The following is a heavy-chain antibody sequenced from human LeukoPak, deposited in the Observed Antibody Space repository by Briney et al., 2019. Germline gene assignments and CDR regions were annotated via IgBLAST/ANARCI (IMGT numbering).Heavy chain of an antibody. CDR3: VAKGC. CDR2: MNTNSGNT. CDR1: GYTFASYD. Sequence: ASVKVSRKASGYTFASYDVNWVRQATGQGLEWMGWMNTNSGNTGHAQKLQGRVTMTRNTSISTAYMELSSLRSDDTAVYYCVAKGCWGQGTLVTVSS. V-gene: IGHV1-8*01. J-gene: IGHJ4*02.